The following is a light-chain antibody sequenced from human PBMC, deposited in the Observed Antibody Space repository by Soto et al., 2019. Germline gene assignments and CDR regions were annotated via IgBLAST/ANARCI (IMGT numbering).Light chain of an antibody. CDR2: DVT. J-gene: IGLJ1*01. Sequence: QSALTQPASVSGSPGQSITISCTGTSSDVGGYNYVSWYQQHPGKAPKLMIYDVTNRPSGVSNRFSGSKSGNTASLTISGLQAEDEADYYCSSCTTSSTLYVFGTGTKVTVL. CDR1: SSDVGGYNY. V-gene: IGLV2-14*01. CDR3: SSCTTSSTLYV.